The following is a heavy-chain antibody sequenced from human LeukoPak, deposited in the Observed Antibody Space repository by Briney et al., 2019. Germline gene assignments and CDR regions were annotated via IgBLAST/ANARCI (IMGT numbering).Heavy chain of an antibody. D-gene: IGHD3-10*01. Sequence: WASVEVSCKASGYTFTTYDINWVRQATGQGLEWMGWMNPNSGNTGYAQKFQGRVTMTRNTSMSTAYMELNSPRSEDTAVYYCARANYYGSGKKDLDYWGQGTLVTVSS. J-gene: IGHJ4*02. CDR3: ARANYYGSGKKDLDY. V-gene: IGHV1-8*01. CDR1: GYTFTTYD. CDR2: MNPNSGNT.